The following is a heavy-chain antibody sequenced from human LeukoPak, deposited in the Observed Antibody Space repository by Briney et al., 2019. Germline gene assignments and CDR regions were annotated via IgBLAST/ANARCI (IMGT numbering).Heavy chain of an antibody. CDR1: GGSISSGGYS. D-gene: IGHD4-17*01. Sequence: PSQTLSLTCAVSGGSISSGGYSWSWIRQPPGKGLEWLGYIYHSGSTYYNPSLKSRVTISVDRSKNQFSLKLSSVTAADTAVYYCARNDYGDYGVWFDPWGQGTLVTVSS. V-gene: IGHV4-30-2*01. CDR2: IYHSGST. J-gene: IGHJ5*02. CDR3: ARNDYGDYGVWFDP.